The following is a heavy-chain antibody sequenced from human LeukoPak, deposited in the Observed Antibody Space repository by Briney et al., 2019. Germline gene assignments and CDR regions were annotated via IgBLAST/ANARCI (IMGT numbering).Heavy chain of an antibody. J-gene: IGHJ6*02. D-gene: IGHD5-18*01. CDR3: ARDGYSSYYYYGMDV. V-gene: IGHV3-33*01. CDR1: GFTFSSYG. CDR2: IWYDGSNK. Sequence: TGGSLRLSCVASGFTFSSYGIHWVRQAPGKGLEWVAVIWYDGSNKYYADSVKGRFTISRDNSKNTLYLQMNSLRAEDTAVYYCARDGYSSYYYYGMDVWGQGTTVTVSS.